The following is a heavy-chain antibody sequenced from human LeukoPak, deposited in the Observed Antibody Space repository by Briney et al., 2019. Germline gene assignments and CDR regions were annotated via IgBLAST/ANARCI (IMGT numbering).Heavy chain of an antibody. CDR3: ARDRRDYGDSYYYYYGMDV. Sequence: SETLSLTCTVSGGSISSYYRSWIRQPPGKGLEWIGYIYYSGSTNYNPSLKSRVTISVNTSKNQFSLKLNSVTAADTAVYYCARDRRDYGDSYYYYYGMDVWGQGTTVTVSS. J-gene: IGHJ6*02. D-gene: IGHD4-17*01. CDR1: GGSISSYY. V-gene: IGHV4-59*01. CDR2: IYYSGST.